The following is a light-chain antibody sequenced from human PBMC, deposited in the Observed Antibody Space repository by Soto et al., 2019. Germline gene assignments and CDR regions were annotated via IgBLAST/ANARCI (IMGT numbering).Light chain of an antibody. Sequence: EIVLTQSRGTLSLSPGERATLSCRASQSVSSSYLAWYQQKPGQAPRLLIYGASSRATGIPDRFSGSGSGTDFTLTISRLEPEDFAVYYCQQYGSSPSTFGQGTKLEIK. J-gene: IGKJ2*01. CDR1: QSVSSSY. CDR2: GAS. CDR3: QQYGSSPST. V-gene: IGKV3-20*01.